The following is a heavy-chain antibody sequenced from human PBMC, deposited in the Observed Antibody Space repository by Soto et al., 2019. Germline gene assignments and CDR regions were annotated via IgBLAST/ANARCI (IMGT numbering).Heavy chain of an antibody. CDR3: ARTAELRFLEWSLDV. CDR1: GGSISSGGYY. CDR2: IYYSGST. V-gene: IGHV4-31*03. D-gene: IGHD3-3*01. Sequence: SETLSLTCTVSGGSISSGGYYWSWIRQHPGKGLEWIGYIYYSGSTYYNPSLKSRVTISVDTSKNQFSLKLSSVTAADTAVYYCARTAELRFLEWSLDVWGQGTTVTVSS. J-gene: IGHJ6*02.